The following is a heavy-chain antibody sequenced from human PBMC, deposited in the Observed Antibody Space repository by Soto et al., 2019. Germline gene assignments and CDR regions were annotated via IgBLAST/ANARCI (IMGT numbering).Heavy chain of an antibody. CDR1: GGTLSSYV. CDR2: IIPMFGTA. CDR3: ARSVGVTTLSYLDY. D-gene: IGHD1-26*01. Sequence: QVQLVQSAAEVKKPGSSVKVSCKASGGTLSSYVISWVRQAPGQGLEWMGGIIPMFGTATHTQNFQGRLTITADESTSTAYMELSSLRSEDTAVYFCARSVGVTTLSYLDYWGQGTLVTVSS. V-gene: IGHV1-69*01. J-gene: IGHJ4*02.